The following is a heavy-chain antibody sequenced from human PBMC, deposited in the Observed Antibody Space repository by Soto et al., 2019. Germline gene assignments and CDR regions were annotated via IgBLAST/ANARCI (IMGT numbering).Heavy chain of an antibody. J-gene: IGHJ5*02. CDR2: IYYSGST. CDR3: ARGYCSSTSCYLLGSWFDP. V-gene: IGHV4-31*03. CDR1: GGSISSGGYY. D-gene: IGHD2-2*01. Sequence: SETLSLTCTVSGGSISSGGYYWSWIRQHPGKGLEWIGYIYYSGSTYYNPSLKSRVTISVDTSKNQFSLKLSSVTAADTAVYYCARGYCSSTSCYLLGSWFDPWGQGTLVTVSS.